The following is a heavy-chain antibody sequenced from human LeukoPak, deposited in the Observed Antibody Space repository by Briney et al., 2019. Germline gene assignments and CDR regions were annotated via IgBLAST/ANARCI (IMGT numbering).Heavy chain of an antibody. CDR2: INPSGGST. CDR1: GFSFNSYP. V-gene: IGHV1-46*02. CDR3: ARSSDPRSGTIFDY. J-gene: IGHJ4*02. D-gene: IGHD1/OR15-1a*01. Sequence: PGRSLRLSCAASGFSFNSYPMHWVRQAPGQGLEWMGIINPSGGSTSYAQKFQGRVTMTRDTSTSTVYMELSSLRSEDTAVYYCARSSDPRSGTIFDYWGQGTLVTVSS.